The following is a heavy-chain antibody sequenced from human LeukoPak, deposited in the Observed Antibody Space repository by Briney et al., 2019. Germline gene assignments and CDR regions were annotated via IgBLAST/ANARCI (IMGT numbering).Heavy chain of an antibody. CDR1: GYTFTSYG. J-gene: IGHJ4*02. Sequence: GASVKVSCKASGYTFTSYGISWVRQALGQGLEWMGWISAYNGNTNYAQNLQGRVTMTTDTSTSTAYMELRSLRSDDTAVYYCARDHRAFNYYDSSGYPLGYWGQGTLVTVSS. CDR2: ISAYNGNT. V-gene: IGHV1-18*01. D-gene: IGHD3-22*01. CDR3: ARDHRAFNYYDSSGYPLGY.